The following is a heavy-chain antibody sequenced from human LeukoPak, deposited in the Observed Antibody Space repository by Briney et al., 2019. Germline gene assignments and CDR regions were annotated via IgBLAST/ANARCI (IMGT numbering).Heavy chain of an antibody. CDR1: GYTFTSYY. J-gene: IGHJ4*02. CDR2: INPSGGST. V-gene: IGHV1-46*01. CDR3: ARDRGYGDHYWIFDY. Sequence: ASVKVSCKASGYTFTSYYMHWVRQAPGQGLEWMGIINPSGGSTSYAQKFQGRVTMTRDTSTSTVYMELSSLRSEDTAVYYCARDRGYGDHYWIFDYWGQGTLVTVSS. D-gene: IGHD4-17*01.